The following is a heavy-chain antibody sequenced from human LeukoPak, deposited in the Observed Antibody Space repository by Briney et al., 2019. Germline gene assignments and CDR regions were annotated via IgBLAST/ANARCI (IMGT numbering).Heavy chain of an antibody. CDR3: ARERIVGASYYFDY. Sequence: SETLSLMCTVSGGSINIYYWMWIRQPRGKGLVWIGDIEYSGITNYNPTRKSRVTISVDTSKRQFSLKLSSVTAVDTAVYYCARERIVGASYYFDYWGQGTLVTVSS. V-gene: IGHV4-59*01. CDR2: IEYSGIT. D-gene: IGHD1-26*01. J-gene: IGHJ4*02. CDR1: GGSINIYY.